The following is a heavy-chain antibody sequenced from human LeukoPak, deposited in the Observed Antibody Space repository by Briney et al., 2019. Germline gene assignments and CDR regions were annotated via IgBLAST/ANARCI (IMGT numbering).Heavy chain of an antibody. J-gene: IGHJ4*02. V-gene: IGHV3-73*01. CDR1: GFTFSGSV. Sequence: GGSLRLSCAASGFTFSGSVMHWVRQASGKGLEWVGRIRSKANNYATAYVASVKGRFTISRDDSKNTASPQMNSLKTEDTAVYYCTSNYCSGGSCYLYWGQGALVTVSS. D-gene: IGHD2-15*01. CDR3: TSNYCSGGSCYLY. CDR2: IRSKANNYAT.